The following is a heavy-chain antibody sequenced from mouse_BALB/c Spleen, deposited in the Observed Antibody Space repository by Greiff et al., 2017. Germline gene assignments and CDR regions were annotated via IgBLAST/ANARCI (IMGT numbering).Heavy chain of an antibody. CDR2: IYPGSGST. V-gene: IGHV1S22*01. Sequence: LQHPGSELVRPGASVKLSCKASGYTFTSYWMHWVKQRPGQGLEWIGNIYPGSGSTNYDEKFKSKATLTVDTSSSTAYMQLSSLTSEDSAVYYCAIGGTYYGNYWGQGTSVTVSS. D-gene: IGHD2-10*01. CDR1: GYTFTSYW. J-gene: IGHJ4*01. CDR3: AIGGTYYGNY.